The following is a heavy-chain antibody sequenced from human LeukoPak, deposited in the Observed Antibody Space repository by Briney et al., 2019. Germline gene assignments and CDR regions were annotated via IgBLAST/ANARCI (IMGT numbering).Heavy chain of an antibody. CDR2: MNPNSGYT. Sequence: ASVKVSCKASGYTFTSHDINWVRQATGQGLEWMGWMNPNSGYTGYEQKFQGRVTMTRDTSISTAYMELSRLRSDDTAVYYCAREEVEVATSGMDVWGQGTTVTVSS. J-gene: IGHJ6*02. CDR3: AREEVEVATSGMDV. CDR1: GYTFTSHD. D-gene: IGHD5-12*01. V-gene: IGHV1-8*01.